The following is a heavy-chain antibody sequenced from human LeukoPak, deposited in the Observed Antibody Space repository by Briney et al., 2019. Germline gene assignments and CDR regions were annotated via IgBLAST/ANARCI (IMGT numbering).Heavy chain of an antibody. V-gene: IGHV1-46*01. Sequence: ASVKVSCKASGYTFTSYYMHWVRQAPGQGLEWMGIINPSGGSTSYAQKFQGRVTMTRDMSTSTVYMELSSLRSEDTAVYYCARGRRRPHDAFDIWAKGQWSPSLQ. CDR1: GYTFTSYY. CDR3: ARGRRRPHDAFDI. CDR2: INPSGGST. J-gene: IGHJ3*02.